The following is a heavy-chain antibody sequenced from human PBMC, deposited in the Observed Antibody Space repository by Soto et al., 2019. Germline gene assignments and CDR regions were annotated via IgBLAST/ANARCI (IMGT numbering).Heavy chain of an antibody. Sequence: QVQLVQSGAEVKKPGSSVKVSCKASGGTFSSYTISWVRQAPGQGLEWMGRIIPILGIANYAQKFQGRVTITADKPTSTAYRELSSLRSEDTAVYYCARDHAPFLYYDFWSGYYVTWGQGPLLTASS. CDR3: ARDHAPFLYYDFWSGYYVT. V-gene: IGHV1-69*08. D-gene: IGHD3-3*01. CDR2: IIPILGIA. J-gene: IGHJ5*02. CDR1: GGTFSSYT.